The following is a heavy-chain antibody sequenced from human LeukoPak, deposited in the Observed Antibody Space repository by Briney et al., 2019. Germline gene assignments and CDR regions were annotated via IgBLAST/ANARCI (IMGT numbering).Heavy chain of an antibody. V-gene: IGHV3-48*03. CDR1: GFTFSSYE. J-gene: IGHJ4*02. CDR3: AREGYYDSSGSTDFDY. CDR2: ISSSGSTI. Sequence: GGSLRLSCAASGFTFSSYEMNWVRQAPGKGLEWVSYISSSGSTIYYADSVKGRFTISRDNAKNSLYLRMNSLRAEDTAVYYCAREGYYDSSGSTDFDYWGQGTLVTVSS. D-gene: IGHD3-22*01.